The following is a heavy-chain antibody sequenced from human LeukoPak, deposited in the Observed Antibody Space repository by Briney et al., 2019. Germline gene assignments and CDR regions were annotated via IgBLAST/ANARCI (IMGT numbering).Heavy chain of an antibody. J-gene: IGHJ4*02. Sequence: GGSLRLSCAASGFTFSSYAMSWVRQAPGKGLEWVSAISGSGGSTYYADSVKGRLTISRDNTKNMLYLQMNSLRAEDTAVYYCAKDSIVVVAARGTIDYWGQGTLVTVSS. CDR2: ISGSGGST. V-gene: IGHV3-23*01. CDR1: GFTFSSYA. D-gene: IGHD2-15*01. CDR3: AKDSIVVVAARGTIDY.